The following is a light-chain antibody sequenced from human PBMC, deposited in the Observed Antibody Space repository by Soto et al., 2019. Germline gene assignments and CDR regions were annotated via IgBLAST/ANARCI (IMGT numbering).Light chain of an antibody. V-gene: IGKV4-1*01. J-gene: IGKJ4*01. CDR2: WAS. Sequence: DSVMTQSPDSLAVSLGERATINCKSSQSVLYSSNNKNYLAWYQQKPGQPPKLLIYWASTRESGIPDRFSGSGSGSDFTLTISSLQAEDVAVYYCQQYYTTPLTCGGGTKVDIK. CDR3: QQYYTTPLT. CDR1: QSVLYSSNNKNY.